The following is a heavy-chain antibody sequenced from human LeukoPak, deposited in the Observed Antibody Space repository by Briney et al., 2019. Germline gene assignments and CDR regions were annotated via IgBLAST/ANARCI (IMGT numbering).Heavy chain of an antibody. J-gene: IGHJ4*02. D-gene: IGHD2-2*01. CDR3: AKASSETNFDY. Sequence: PGRSLRLSCAASGFTVRNFMSWVRQAPGKGLEWVSVIYRGGDTYYADSVKGRFTISRDSSQNTLFLQMNSLRVEDTAVYYCAKASSETNFDYWGQGTLVTVSS. CDR1: GFTVRNF. CDR2: IYRGGDT. V-gene: IGHV3-66*01.